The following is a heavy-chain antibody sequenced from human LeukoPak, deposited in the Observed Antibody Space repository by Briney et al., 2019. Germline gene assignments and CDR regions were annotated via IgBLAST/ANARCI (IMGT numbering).Heavy chain of an antibody. CDR2: ISANNGNT. J-gene: IGHJ4*02. V-gene: IGHV1-18*01. D-gene: IGHD3-22*01. CDR3: ARDLVLDYYDSSGYYGPLNY. Sequence: ASVKVSCKASGYTFNIYGISWVRQAPGQGLEWMGWISANNGNTNYAQKFQDRVTMTTDTSTTTAYMELRSLRSDDTAVYFCARDLVLDYYDSSGYYGPLNYWGQGTLVTVSS. CDR1: GYTFNIYG.